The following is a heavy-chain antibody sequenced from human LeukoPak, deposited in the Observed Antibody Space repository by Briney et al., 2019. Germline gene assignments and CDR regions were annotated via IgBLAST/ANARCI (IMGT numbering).Heavy chain of an antibody. CDR3: ARGRAYSGYTGFDY. CDR1: GFTFSSYW. CDR2: IKEDGSEK. D-gene: IGHD5-12*01. V-gene: IGHV3-7*04. J-gene: IGHJ4*02. Sequence: PGGSLRLSCAASGFTFSSYWMSWVRQAPGKGLEWVANIKEDGSEKYYEDSVKGRFTISRDNAKNSLYLQMNSLRAEDTAVYYCARGRAYSGYTGFDYWGQGTLATVSS.